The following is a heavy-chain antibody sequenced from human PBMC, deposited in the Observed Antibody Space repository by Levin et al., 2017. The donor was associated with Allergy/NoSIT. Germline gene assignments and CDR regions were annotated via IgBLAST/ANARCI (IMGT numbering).Heavy chain of an antibody. V-gene: IGHV1-3*01. CDR1: GYIFSSYA. Sequence: GESLKISCKASGYIFSSYAIHWVRQAPGQRLEWMGWINAGHGSTKYSQNFQGRVTITRDTSASTAYMELSSLRFEDTAVYYCAKDGAGEVPYGSGYFASWGRCQIDYWGQGTLVTVSS. J-gene: IGHJ4*02. D-gene: IGHD6-19*01. CDR3: AKDGAGEVPYGSGYFASWGRCQIDY. CDR2: INAGHGST.